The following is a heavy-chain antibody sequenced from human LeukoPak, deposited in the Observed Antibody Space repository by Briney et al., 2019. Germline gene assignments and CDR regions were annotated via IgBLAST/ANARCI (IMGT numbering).Heavy chain of an antibody. CDR1: GYTFTAYA. V-gene: IGHV1-3*01. CDR2: INAGTGNT. J-gene: IGHJ6*02. CDR3: ARRHGDYSPLGYYGMDV. Sequence: GASVKVSCKASGYTFTAYAMHWVRQAPGQRPEWMGWINAGTGNTRYSQKFQGRVTITRDTSASTAYMELSSLKSEDTAVYYCARRHGDYSPLGYYGMDVWGQGTTVTVSS. D-gene: IGHD4-17*01.